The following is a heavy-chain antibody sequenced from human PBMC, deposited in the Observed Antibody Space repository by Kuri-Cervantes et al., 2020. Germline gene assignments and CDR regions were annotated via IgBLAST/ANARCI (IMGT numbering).Heavy chain of an antibody. J-gene: IGHJ2*01. CDR1: GESFSGYF. V-gene: IGHV4-34*10. Sequence: SETLSLTCAIYGESFSGYFWTWIRQAPHRGLEWIGEIHHTGNTNFHPSLKSRITISVDPSKNQFTLKLTSVTAADTAVYYCARAHDSSYWYFDLWGRGTLVTVSS. CDR3: ARAHDSSYWYFDL. D-gene: IGHD2-15*01. CDR2: IHHTGNT.